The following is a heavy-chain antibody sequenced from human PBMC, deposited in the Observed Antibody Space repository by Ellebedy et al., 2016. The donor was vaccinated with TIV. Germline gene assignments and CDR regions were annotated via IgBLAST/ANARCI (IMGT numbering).Heavy chain of an antibody. CDR2: IYSGGNT. V-gene: IGHV3-53*01. CDR3: ASSPSQGY. CDR1: GFTFSNNY. Sequence: PGGSLRLFCAASGFTFSNNYMSWVRQAPGKGLEWVSVIYSGGNTFYADSVKGRFTISRDSSQNTRYLQMDSLRAEDPAVYYCASSPSQGYWGQGTLVTVSS. J-gene: IGHJ4*02.